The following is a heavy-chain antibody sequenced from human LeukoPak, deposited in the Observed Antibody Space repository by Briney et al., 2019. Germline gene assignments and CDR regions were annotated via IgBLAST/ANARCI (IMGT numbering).Heavy chain of an antibody. D-gene: IGHD1-26*01. J-gene: IGHJ1*01. CDR3: ASWISGNYQYFQH. Sequence: SETLSLTCIVSGGPISSYSCSWIRLPPGKGLEWIGYIYYGGSTNYNPSLKSRVAISVDTSKNQFSLKLSSVTPADTAVYYCASWISGNYQYFQHWGQGTLVTVSS. CDR2: IYYGGST. V-gene: IGHV4-59*01. CDR1: GGPISSYS.